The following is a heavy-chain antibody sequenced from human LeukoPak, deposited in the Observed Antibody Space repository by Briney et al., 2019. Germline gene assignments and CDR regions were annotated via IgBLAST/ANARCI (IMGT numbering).Heavy chain of an antibody. CDR3: ARVRYCSGGSRSSPTYFDY. J-gene: IGHJ4*02. V-gene: IGHV4-38-2*02. CDR2: IYHSGST. D-gene: IGHD2-15*01. CDR1: GYSISSDYY. Sequence: SETLSLTCTVSGYSISSDYYWGWIRQPPGKGLEWIGNIYHSGSTYCNASLKSRVTILVDMSKNQFSLKLSSVTAADTAVYYCARVRYCSGGSRSSPTYFDYWGQGTLVTVSS.